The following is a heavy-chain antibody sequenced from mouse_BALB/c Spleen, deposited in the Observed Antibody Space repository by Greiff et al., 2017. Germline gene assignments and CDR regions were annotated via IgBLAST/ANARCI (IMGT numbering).Heavy chain of an antibody. J-gene: IGHJ3*01. CDR2: INPYNDGT. Sequence: VQLQQSGPELVKPGASVKMSCKASGYTFTSYVMHWVKQKPGQGLEWIGYINPYNDGTKYNEKYKGKATLTSDKSSSTAYMELSSLTSEDSAVYYCARGYYGSSTWFAYWGQGTLVTVSA. D-gene: IGHD1-1*01. CDR1: GYTFTSYV. CDR3: ARGYYGSSTWFAY. V-gene: IGHV1-14*01.